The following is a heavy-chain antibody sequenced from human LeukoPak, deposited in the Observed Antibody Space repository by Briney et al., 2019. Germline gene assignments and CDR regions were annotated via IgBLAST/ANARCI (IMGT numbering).Heavy chain of an antibody. CDR3: AREDFGDSLDY. Sequence: SETLSLTCSVSGGSISHYSWSWIRQPAGKGLEWIGRIYTSGSTNYNPSPKSRVTMSVDTSKNQFSLKLRSVTAADTAVYYCAREDFGDSLDYWGQGTLVTVSS. CDR2: IYTSGST. D-gene: IGHD2-15*01. V-gene: IGHV4-4*07. J-gene: IGHJ4*02. CDR1: GGSISHYS.